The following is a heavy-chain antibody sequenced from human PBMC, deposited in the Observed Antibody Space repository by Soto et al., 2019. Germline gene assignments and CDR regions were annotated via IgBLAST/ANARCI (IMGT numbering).Heavy chain of an antibody. D-gene: IGHD3-22*01. CDR2: INPNSGGT. V-gene: IGHV1-2*02. J-gene: IGHJ4*02. CDR3: ARDFRPTYYYDSSGYYDY. CDR1: GYTFTGYY. Sequence: ASVKVSCKASGYTFTGYYMHWVRQAPGQGLEWMGWINPNSGGTNYAQKFQGRVTMTRDTSISTAYMELSRLRSDDTAVYYCARDFRPTYYYDSSGYYDYWGQGTLVTVSS.